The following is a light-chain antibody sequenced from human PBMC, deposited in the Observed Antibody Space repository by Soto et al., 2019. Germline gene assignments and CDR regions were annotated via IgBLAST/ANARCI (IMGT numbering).Light chain of an antibody. V-gene: IGLV2-11*01. CDR3: CSYAGSYTSSV. CDR1: SSDVGGYNY. J-gene: IGLJ1*01. CDR2: DVS. Sequence: QSALTQPRSVSGSPGQSVTISCTGTSSDVGGYNYVSWYQQHPGKAPKLMIYDVSKRPSGVPDRFSGSKSGNTASLTISGLQAEDEADSYCCSYAGSYTSSVFGTGTKVTVL.